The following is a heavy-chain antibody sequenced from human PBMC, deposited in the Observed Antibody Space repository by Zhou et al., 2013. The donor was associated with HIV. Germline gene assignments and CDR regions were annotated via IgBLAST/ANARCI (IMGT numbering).Heavy chain of an antibody. J-gene: IGHJ4*02. CDR3: GTIPHLTGTTVDMTAIGGGDY. Sequence: QVQLLQSGAEVKPPGASVKVSCKVVGYTLANLAIHWVRQPPGQGLEWMGGFDPEDVVTVYAQKFEGRVTLTQDASSDTAYMSMSGLTSDDTAVYYCGTIPHLTGTTVDMTAIGGGDYWGRGTPVTRVL. CDR1: GYTLANLA. V-gene: IGHV1-24*01. D-gene: IGHD3-16*01. CDR2: FDPEDVVT.